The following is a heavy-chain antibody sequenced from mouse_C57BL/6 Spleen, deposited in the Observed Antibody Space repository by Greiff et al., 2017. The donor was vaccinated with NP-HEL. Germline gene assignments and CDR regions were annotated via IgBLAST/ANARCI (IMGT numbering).Heavy chain of an antibody. Sequence: QVQLQQPGAELVKPGASVKMSCKASGYTFTSYWITWVKQRPGQGLEWIGDIYPGSGSTNYNEKFKSKATLTVDTSSSTAYMQLSSLTSEDSAVYYCASTTYYDYGSRTGVDYWGQGTTLTVSS. V-gene: IGHV1-55*01. J-gene: IGHJ2*01. CDR3: ASTTYYDYGSRTGVDY. D-gene: IGHD1-1*01. CDR2: IYPGSGST. CDR1: GYTFTSYW.